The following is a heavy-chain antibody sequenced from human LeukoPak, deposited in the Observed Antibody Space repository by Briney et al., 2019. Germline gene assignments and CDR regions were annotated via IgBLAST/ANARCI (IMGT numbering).Heavy chain of an antibody. D-gene: IGHD5-12*01. CDR2: MNPNSGNT. J-gene: IGHJ4*02. Sequence: VASVKVSCKASGYTFTSYDINWVRQATGQGLEWMGWMNPNSGNTDYAQKFQGRVTLTRNTSISTAYMELSSLRSEDTAVYYCARKGSGSYYFDYWGQGTLVTVSS. CDR3: ARKGSGSYYFDY. V-gene: IGHV1-8*03. CDR1: GYTFTSYD.